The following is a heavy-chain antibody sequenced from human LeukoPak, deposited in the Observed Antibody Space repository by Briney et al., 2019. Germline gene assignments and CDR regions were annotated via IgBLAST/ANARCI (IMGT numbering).Heavy chain of an antibody. J-gene: IGHJ4*02. V-gene: IGHV4-39*01. D-gene: IGHD2-15*01. CDR1: GDSISSARNY. Sequence: SETLSLTCSVSGDSISSARNYWGWIRQSPGKGLEWLASVYSSGSTHSNPSLTSRVSISIDMSKNQFSLKLSSVTAADTAVYFCARGLGGSRDYWGQGALLTVSS. CDR2: VYSSGST. CDR3: ARGLGGSRDY.